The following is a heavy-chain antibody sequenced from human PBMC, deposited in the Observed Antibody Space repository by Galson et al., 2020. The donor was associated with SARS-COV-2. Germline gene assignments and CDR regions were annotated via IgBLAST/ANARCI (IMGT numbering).Heavy chain of an antibody. V-gene: IGHV3-33*06. D-gene: IGHD5-18*01. CDR3: AKSGYSYGYNYYYYMDV. J-gene: IGHJ6*03. CDR1: GFTFSSYG. Sequence: QLGESLKISCAASGFTFSSYGMHWVRQAPGKGLEWVAVIWYDGSNKYYADSVKGRFTISRDNSKNTLYLQMNSLRAEDTAVYYCAKSGYSYGYNYYYYMDVWGKGTTVTVSS. CDR2: IWYDGSNK.